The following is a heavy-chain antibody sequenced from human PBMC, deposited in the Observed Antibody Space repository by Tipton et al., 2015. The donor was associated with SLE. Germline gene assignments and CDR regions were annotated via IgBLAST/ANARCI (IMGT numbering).Heavy chain of an antibody. CDR1: GFTFSSYA. Sequence: SLRLSCAASGFTFSSYAMSWVRQAPGKGLEWVSVISGSGGSTYYADSVKGRFTISRDNSKNTLYLQMNSLRAEDTAVYYCANLRSSASVAFDIWGQGTTVTVSS. CDR2: ISGSGGST. D-gene: IGHD6-6*01. J-gene: IGHJ3*02. V-gene: IGHV3-23*01. CDR3: ANLRSSASVAFDI.